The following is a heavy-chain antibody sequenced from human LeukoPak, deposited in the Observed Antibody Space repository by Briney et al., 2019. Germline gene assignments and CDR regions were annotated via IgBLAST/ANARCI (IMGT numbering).Heavy chain of an antibody. V-gene: IGHV3-30*04. CDR3: ARDSGMNTDEYYYDSSGYYEDY. Sequence: GGSLRLSCAASGFTFSSYAMHWVRQAPGKGLEWVAVISYDGSNKYYADSVKGRFTISRDNSKNTLYLQMNSLRAEDTAVYYCARDSGMNTDEYYYDSSGYYEDYWGQGTLVTVSS. CDR2: ISYDGSNK. D-gene: IGHD3-22*01. CDR1: GFTFSSYA. J-gene: IGHJ4*02.